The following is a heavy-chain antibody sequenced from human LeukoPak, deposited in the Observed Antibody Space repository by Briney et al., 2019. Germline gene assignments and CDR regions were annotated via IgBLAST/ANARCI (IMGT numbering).Heavy chain of an antibody. CDR3: ASYSLWYVDS. CDR2: ISIGSSPYT. J-gene: IGHJ4*02. CDR1: GFSFSKSS. Sequence: GGSLRLSCAASGFSFSKSSMLWFRQAPGKGLEWVSSISIGSSPYTYYADSLKGRFTISRDNAKTSVSLQMNTMRAEDTAVCYCASYSLWYVDSWGQGTLVTVSS. V-gene: IGHV3-21*06. D-gene: IGHD5-12*01.